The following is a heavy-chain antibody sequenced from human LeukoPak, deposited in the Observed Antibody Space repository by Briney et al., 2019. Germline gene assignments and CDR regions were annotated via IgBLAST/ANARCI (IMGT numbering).Heavy chain of an antibody. J-gene: IGHJ4*02. V-gene: IGHV3-49*04. CDR1: GFTFGDSA. CDR2: IRSKAYGGTT. D-gene: IGHD5-18*01. Sequence: GGSLRLSCTASGFTFGDSATSWVRQAPGKGLEWVGFIRSKAYGGTTEYAASVKGRFTISRDDSKSIAYLQMNSLKTEDTAVFYGTRGGDTAMGFGYWGQGTLVTVSS. CDR3: TRGGDTAMGFGY.